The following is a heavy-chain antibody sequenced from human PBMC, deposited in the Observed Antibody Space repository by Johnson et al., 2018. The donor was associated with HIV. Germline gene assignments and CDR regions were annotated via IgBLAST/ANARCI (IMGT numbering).Heavy chain of an antibody. J-gene: IGHJ3*02. V-gene: IGHV3-15*01. CDR2: IQSKTDGGTT. CDR1: GFTFSNAW. Sequence: VQLVESVGGLVKPGGSLRLSCAASGFTFSNAWMSWVRQAPGKGLEWVGRIQSKTDGGTTDYAAPVKGRFTISRDDSKNTLYLQMNSLKTEDTAVYYCTTDDYDSSGRAFDIWGQGTMVTVSS. D-gene: IGHD3-22*01. CDR3: TTDDYDSSGRAFDI.